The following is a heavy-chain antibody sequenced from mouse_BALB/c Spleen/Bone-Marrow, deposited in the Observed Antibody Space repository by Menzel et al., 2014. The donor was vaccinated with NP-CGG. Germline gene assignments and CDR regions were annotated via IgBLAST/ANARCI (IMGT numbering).Heavy chain of an antibody. CDR3: AGNWEWFAY. CDR1: GYTFXSYY. Sequence: VQLQQSGPELVKPGASVKMSCKASGYTFXSYYIHWLKQRPGQGLEWIGWIYPGDGYTKYNEKFKGKTTLTADKSSSTAYMLLSSLTSEDSAIYFCAGNWEWFAYWGQGTLVTVSA. J-gene: IGHJ3*01. D-gene: IGHD4-1*01. V-gene: IGHV1S56*01. CDR2: IYPGDGYT.